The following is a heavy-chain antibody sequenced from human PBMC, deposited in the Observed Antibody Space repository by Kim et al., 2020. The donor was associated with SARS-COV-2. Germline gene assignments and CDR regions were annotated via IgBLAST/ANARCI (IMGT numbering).Heavy chain of an antibody. Sequence: SETLSLTCTVSGGSISSSTYYWGWIRQPPGKGLEWIGTIYYSGSTYYNPSLKSRVTISVDTSKNQFLLKLSSVTAADTALYYCGRSLAVRGEYHNWFDP. J-gene: IGHJ5*02. D-gene: IGHD6-6*01. CDR3: GRSLAVRGEYHNWFDP. V-gene: IGHV4-39*01. CDR2: IYYSGST. CDR1: GGSISSSTYY.